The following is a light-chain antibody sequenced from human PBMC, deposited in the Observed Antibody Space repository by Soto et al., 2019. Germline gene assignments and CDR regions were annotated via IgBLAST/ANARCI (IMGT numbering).Light chain of an antibody. CDR2: AAS. CDR1: HVVSNY. CDR3: QHYYSYPYT. Sequence: AIRMTQSPSSLSASIGDRVTITCRASHVVSNYLAWYQQKPGKAPKALIYAASFLQSGLPSRFSGSGSGTDFSLTISFLQSEDFATYYCQHYYSYPYTFGQGTTLQMK. J-gene: IGKJ2*01. V-gene: IGKV1-8*01.